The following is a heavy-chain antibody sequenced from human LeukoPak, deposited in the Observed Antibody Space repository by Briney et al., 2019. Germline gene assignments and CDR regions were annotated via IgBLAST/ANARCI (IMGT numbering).Heavy chain of an antibody. CDR2: IDWDDDK. Sequence: SGPTLVNPTQTLTLTCTFSGFSLSTSGMCVSWIRQPPGKALEWLALIDWDDDKYYSTSLKTRLTISKDTSKNQVVLTMTNMDPVDTATYYCARTLGDWNDGGSFDYWGREPWSPSPQ. CDR3: ARTLGDWNDGGSFDY. CDR1: GFSLSTSGMC. D-gene: IGHD1-1*01. J-gene: IGHJ4*02. V-gene: IGHV2-70*01.